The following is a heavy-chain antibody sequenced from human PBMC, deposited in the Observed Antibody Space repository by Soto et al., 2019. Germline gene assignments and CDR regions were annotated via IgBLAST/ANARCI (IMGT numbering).Heavy chain of an antibody. Sequence: ESGGGVVQPGRSLRLSCAASGFTFSSYGMHWVRQAPGKGLEWVAVISYDGSNKYYADSVKGRFTISRDNSKNTLYLQMNSLRAEDTAVYYCAKGMYDSSGYYSDAFDIWGQGTMVTVSS. CDR2: ISYDGSNK. D-gene: IGHD3-22*01. CDR1: GFTFSSYG. CDR3: AKGMYDSSGYYSDAFDI. V-gene: IGHV3-30*18. J-gene: IGHJ3*02.